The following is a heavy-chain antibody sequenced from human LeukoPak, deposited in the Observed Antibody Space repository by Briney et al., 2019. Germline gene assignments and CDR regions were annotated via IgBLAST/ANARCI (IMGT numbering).Heavy chain of an antibody. V-gene: IGHV6-1*01. J-gene: IGHJ4*02. CDR1: GYSVSDNNIA. CDR2: TYYRSKWYS. D-gene: IGHD6-19*01. Sequence: SQTLSLTCDIYGYSVSDNNIAWNWIRQSPSRGFEWLGRTYYRSKWYSEYAVSVKGRITLNADTARNQLSLHLSSVTPEDTAVYYCARGGAVVGGFDNWGQGTLVIVSS. CDR3: ARGGAVVGGFDN.